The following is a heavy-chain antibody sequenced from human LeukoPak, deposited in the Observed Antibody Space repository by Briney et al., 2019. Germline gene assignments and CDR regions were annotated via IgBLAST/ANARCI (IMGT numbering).Heavy chain of an antibody. CDR1: GGSISSGDYY. V-gene: IGHV4-30-4*01. J-gene: IGHJ3*02. CDR2: IYYSGST. CDR3: ARVRVIFGAFDI. Sequence: SETLSLTCTVSGGSISSGDYYWSWIRQPPGKGLEWIGYIYYSGSTYYNPSLKSRVTISVDTSKNQFSLKLSSVTAADTAVYYCARVRVIFGAFDIWGQGTMVTVSS. D-gene: IGHD3/OR15-3a*01.